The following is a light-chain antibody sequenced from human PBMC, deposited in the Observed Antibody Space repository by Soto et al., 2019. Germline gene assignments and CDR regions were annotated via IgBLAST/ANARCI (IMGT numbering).Light chain of an antibody. Sequence: QSVLTQPPSVSAAPGQMVTISCSGSSSNIGNNYVSWYQQVPGTAPKLLIYDNNKRPSGIPDRFSGSKSGTSATLGITGLQTGDEADYYCGTWDSSLSAGVFGGGTKLTVL. CDR1: SSNIGNNY. J-gene: IGLJ2*01. CDR2: DNN. V-gene: IGLV1-51*01. CDR3: GTWDSSLSAGV.